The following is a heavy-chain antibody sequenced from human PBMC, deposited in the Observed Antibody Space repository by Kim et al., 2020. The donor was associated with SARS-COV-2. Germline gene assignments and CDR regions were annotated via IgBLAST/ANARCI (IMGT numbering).Heavy chain of an antibody. Sequence: VNGRFTISRDNSKNTLYLQMDSRRAEDMAVYYCASDSSGYYYVRGTAFDIWGQGTMVTVSS. V-gene: IGHV3-64*01. CDR3: ASDSSGYYYVRGTAFDI. D-gene: IGHD3-22*01. J-gene: IGHJ3*02.